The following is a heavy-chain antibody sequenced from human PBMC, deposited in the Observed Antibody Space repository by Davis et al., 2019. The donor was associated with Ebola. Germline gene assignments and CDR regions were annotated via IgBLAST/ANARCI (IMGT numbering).Heavy chain of an antibody. J-gene: IGHJ5*02. V-gene: IGHV4-39*01. Sequence: MPSETLSLTCTVSAGSISSSSYYWGWIRQPPGKGLEWIGSIYYSGSTYYNPSLKSRVTISVDTSKNQFSLTLSSVTAADTAVYYCARQRSSDSSGYYRTNWFDPWGQGTLVTVSS. CDR2: IYYSGST. CDR1: AGSISSSSYY. D-gene: IGHD3-22*01. CDR3: ARQRSSDSSGYYRTNWFDP.